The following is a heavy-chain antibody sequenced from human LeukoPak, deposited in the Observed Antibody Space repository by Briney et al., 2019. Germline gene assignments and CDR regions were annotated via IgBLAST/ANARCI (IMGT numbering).Heavy chain of an antibody. CDR1: GFTFSSYA. D-gene: IGHD4/OR15-4a*01. CDR2: ISSSSSTI. Sequence: GGSLRLSCAASGFTFSSYAMSWVRQAPGKGLEWVSYISSSSSTIYYTDSVKGRFTISRDNAKNSLYLQMNSLRAEDTAVYYCARGLTDFFDYWGQGTLVTVSS. J-gene: IGHJ4*02. CDR3: ARGLTDFFDY. V-gene: IGHV3-48*01.